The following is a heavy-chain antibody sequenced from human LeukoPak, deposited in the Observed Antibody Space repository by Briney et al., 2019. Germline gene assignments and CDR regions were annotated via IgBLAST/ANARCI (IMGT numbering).Heavy chain of an antibody. CDR3: ARDTSSSWYVPYFDY. CDR2: ISPSAGTK. CDR1: GFTFSTYW. J-gene: IGHJ4*02. V-gene: IGHV3-48*01. Sequence: GGSLRLSCTASGFTFSTYWINWVRQSPGKGLEWVSGISPSAGTKYYADSVKGRFTISRDNAKNSLYLQMNSLRAEDTAVYYCARDTSSSWYVPYFDYWGQGTLVTVSS. D-gene: IGHD6-13*01.